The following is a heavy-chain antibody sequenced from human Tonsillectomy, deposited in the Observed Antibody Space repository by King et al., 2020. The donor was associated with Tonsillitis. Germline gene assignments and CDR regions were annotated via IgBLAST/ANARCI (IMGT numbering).Heavy chain of an antibody. CDR3: ARVEGRRAPGAYGMDV. Sequence: VQLVESGGGLVQPGGSLRLSCAASGLAVSSNYMNWVRQAPGKGLECVSVIYTDGSTYYADSVKGRFTISRHKSKNTLYLQMNSLRPEDTAVYYCARVEGRRAPGAYGMDVWGQGTTVTVSS. D-gene: IGHD1-14*01. J-gene: IGHJ6*02. CDR2: IYTDGST. CDR1: GLAVSSNY. V-gene: IGHV3-53*04.